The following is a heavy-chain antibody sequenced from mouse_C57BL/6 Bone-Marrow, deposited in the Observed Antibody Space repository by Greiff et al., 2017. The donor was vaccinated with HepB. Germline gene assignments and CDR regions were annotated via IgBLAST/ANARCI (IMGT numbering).Heavy chain of an antibody. Sequence: EVQLVESGGDLVKPGGSLKLSCAASGFTFSSYGMSWVRQTPDKRLEWVATISSGGSYTYYPDSVKGRFTISRDNAKNTLYLQMSSLKSEDTAMYYGARGATVVAPFAYWGQGTLVTVSA. J-gene: IGHJ3*01. V-gene: IGHV5-6*01. CDR1: GFTFSSYG. D-gene: IGHD1-1*01. CDR3: ARGATVVAPFAY. CDR2: ISSGGSYT.